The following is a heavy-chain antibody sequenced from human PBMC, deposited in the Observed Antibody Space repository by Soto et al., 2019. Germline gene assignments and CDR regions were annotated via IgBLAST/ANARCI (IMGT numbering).Heavy chain of an antibody. D-gene: IGHD3-22*01. CDR3: ARARDYYDSHFDI. CDR1: GYSISSCYY. J-gene: IGHJ3*02. V-gene: IGHV4-38-2*01. CDR2: IYHSGST. Sequence: PSETLSLTCAVSGYSISSCYYWGWIRQPAGKGLEWIGSIYHSGSTYYNPSLKSRVTISVDTSKNQFSLKLSSVTAADTPVYYCARARDYYDSHFDIWGQGTMVTVSS.